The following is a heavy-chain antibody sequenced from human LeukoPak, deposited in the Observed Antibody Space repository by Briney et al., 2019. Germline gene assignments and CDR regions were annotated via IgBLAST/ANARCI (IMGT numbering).Heavy chain of an antibody. Sequence: SETLSLTCTVSGGSISGYYWSWIRQPPGKGLEWIGYIYYSGSTNYNPSLKSRVTISVDTSKNQFSLKLSSVTAADTAVYYCASYSYYYDSSGYFDYWGQGTLVTVSS. CDR2: IYYSGST. D-gene: IGHD3-22*01. J-gene: IGHJ4*02. CDR1: GGSISGYY. V-gene: IGHV4-59*01. CDR3: ASYSYYYDSSGYFDY.